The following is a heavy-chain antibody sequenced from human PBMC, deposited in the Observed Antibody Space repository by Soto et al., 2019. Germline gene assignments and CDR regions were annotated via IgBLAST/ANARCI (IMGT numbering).Heavy chain of an antibody. V-gene: IGHV1-69*01. CDR2: IIPIFGTA. CDR3: ARESDHDLWFGESHVAGMDV. D-gene: IGHD3-10*01. Sequence: VKVSCKASGGTFSSYAISWVRQAPGQGLEWMGGIIPIFGTANYAQKFQGRVTITADESTSTAYMELSSLRSEDTAVYYCARESDHDLWFGESHVAGMDVWGQGTTVTVSS. CDR1: GGTFSSYA. J-gene: IGHJ6*02.